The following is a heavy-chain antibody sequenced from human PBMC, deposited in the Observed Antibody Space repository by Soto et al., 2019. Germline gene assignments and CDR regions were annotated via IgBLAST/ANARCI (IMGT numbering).Heavy chain of an antibody. CDR1: GFTFNNYW. J-gene: IGHJ4*02. V-gene: IGHV3-7*01. Sequence: GGSLRLSCAASGFTFNNYWMSWFRQAPGKGLEWVANIKEDGSEKYYVDSVKGRFTISRDNAKNSLYLQMNSLRAEDTAVYYCASNTYWGQGTLVTVSS. CDR2: IKEDGSEK. CDR3: ASNTY.